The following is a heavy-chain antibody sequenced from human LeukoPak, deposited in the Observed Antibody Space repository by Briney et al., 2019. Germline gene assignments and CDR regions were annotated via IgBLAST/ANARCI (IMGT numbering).Heavy chain of an antibody. D-gene: IGHD2-8*01. Sequence: GGSLRLSCAASGFTFSSYAMHWVRQAPGKGLEWVAVISYDGSNKYYADSVKGRFTISRDNSKNTLYLQMNSLRAEDTAVYYCARGEWFIVLMVYAYSDAFDIWGQGTMVTVSS. J-gene: IGHJ3*02. CDR1: GFTFSSYA. V-gene: IGHV3-30*04. CDR3: ARGEWFIVLMVYAYSDAFDI. CDR2: ISYDGSNK.